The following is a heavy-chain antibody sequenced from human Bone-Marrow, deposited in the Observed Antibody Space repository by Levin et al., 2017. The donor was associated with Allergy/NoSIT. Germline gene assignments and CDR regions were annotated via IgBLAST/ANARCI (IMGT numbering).Heavy chain of an antibody. CDR3: ARGASVVRGVIKVAGMDV. CDR1: GYTFTGYD. CDR2: MNPNSGNT. V-gene: IGHV1-8*01. J-gene: IGHJ6*02. Sequence: GASVKVSCRASGYTFTGYDMNWVRQATGQGPEWVGWMNPNSGNTGFAQKFQGRVTLTRDTSITTAYMELSGLRSDDTAVYYCARGASVVRGVIKVAGMDVWGQGTTVTVSS. D-gene: IGHD3-10*01.